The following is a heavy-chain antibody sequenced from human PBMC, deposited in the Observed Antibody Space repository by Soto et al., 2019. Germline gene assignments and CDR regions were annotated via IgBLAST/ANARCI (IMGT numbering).Heavy chain of an antibody. J-gene: IGHJ2*01. V-gene: IGHV4-30-4*01. CDR1: GGSFGSGIYY. CDR2: IYESGTT. Sequence: PSETLSLTCTVSGGSFGSGIYYWTWIRHSPGKGLEWIGFIYESGTTYYNPSLKSRITISIDTSKNQFSLKLTSVTAADTAVYYCAAFRGDPWSFDHWGRGALVTVSS. CDR3: AAFRGDPWSFDH.